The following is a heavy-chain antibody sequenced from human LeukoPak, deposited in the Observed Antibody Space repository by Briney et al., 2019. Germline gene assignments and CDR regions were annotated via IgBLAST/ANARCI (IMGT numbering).Heavy chain of an antibody. Sequence: ASVKVSCKASGGTFSSYAISWVRQAPGQGLEWMGGIIPIFGTANYTQKFQGRVTITTDESTSTAYMELSSLRSEDTAVYYCARGTGALAEYFQHWGQGTLVTVSS. CDR1: GGTFSSYA. CDR3: ARGTGALAEYFQH. CDR2: IIPIFGTA. J-gene: IGHJ1*01. D-gene: IGHD1-14*01. V-gene: IGHV1-69*05.